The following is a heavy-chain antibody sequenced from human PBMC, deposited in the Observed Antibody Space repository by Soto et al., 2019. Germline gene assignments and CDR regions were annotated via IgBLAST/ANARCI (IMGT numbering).Heavy chain of an antibody. CDR1: GGCISSYY. D-gene: IGHD2-15*01. Sequence: SETLSLTCTVSGGCISSYYWSWIRQPPGKGLEWIGYIYYSGSTNYNPSLKSRVTISVDTSKNQFSLKLSSVTAADTAVYYCARGYCSGGSCYRPGFDYWGQGTLVTV. V-gene: IGHV4-59*08. CDR2: IYYSGST. CDR3: ARGYCSGGSCYRPGFDY. J-gene: IGHJ4*02.